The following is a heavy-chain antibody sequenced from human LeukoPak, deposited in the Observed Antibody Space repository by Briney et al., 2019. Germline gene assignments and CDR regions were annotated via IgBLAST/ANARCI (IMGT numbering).Heavy chain of an antibody. D-gene: IGHD3-10*01. CDR2: IKSKTDGGTT. CDR1: GFTFSNAW. CDR3: TTGWFGELLFDY. V-gene: IGHV3-15*01. Sequence: GGSLRLSCAASGFTFSNAWMSWVRQAPGKGLEWVGRIKSKTDGGTTDYAAPVKGRFTISRDDSKNTLYLQMNSLKTEDTAVYYCTTGWFGELLFDYWGQGTLVTVSS. J-gene: IGHJ4*02.